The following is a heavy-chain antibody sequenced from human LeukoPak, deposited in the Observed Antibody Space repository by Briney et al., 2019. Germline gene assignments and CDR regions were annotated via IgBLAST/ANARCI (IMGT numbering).Heavy chain of an antibody. J-gene: IGHJ5*02. V-gene: IGHV4-4*02. D-gene: IGHD6-13*01. Sequence: PSETLSLTCAVSGAPISSNNWWWSWVRQPPGKGLEWIGEIYHSGSTNYNPSLKSRVTISVDTSKNQFSLKLSSVTAADTAVYYCARLTAASRGNTWGQGTLVTVSS. CDR1: GAPISSNNW. CDR3: ARLTAASRGNT. CDR2: IYHSGST.